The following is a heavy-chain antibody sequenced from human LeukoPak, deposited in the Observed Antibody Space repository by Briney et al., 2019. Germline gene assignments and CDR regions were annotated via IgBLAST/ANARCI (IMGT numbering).Heavy chain of an antibody. CDR1: GFTVSSNY. V-gene: IGHV3-53*01. CDR2: IYSGGST. CDR3: ARERFTNYYDSSGYPRDSLYYFDY. Sequence: GGSLRLSCAASGFTVSSNYMSWVRQAPGKGLEWVLVIYSGGSTYYADSVKGRFTISRDNYKNTLYLQMNSLRAEDTAVYYCARERFTNYYDSSGYPRDSLYYFDYWGQGTLVTVSS. D-gene: IGHD3-22*01. J-gene: IGHJ4*02.